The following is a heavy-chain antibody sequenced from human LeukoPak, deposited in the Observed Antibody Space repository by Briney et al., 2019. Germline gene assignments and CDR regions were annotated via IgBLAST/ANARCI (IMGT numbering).Heavy chain of an antibody. CDR3: ARELGLDY. CDR2: IYYSGST. Sequence: PSETLSLTCTVSGGSISSYCWSWIRQPPGKGLEWIGYIYYSGSTNYNPSLKSRVTISVDTSKNQFSLKLSSVTAADTAVYYCARELGLDYWGQGTLVTVSS. CDR1: GGSISSYC. J-gene: IGHJ4*02. V-gene: IGHV4-59*01.